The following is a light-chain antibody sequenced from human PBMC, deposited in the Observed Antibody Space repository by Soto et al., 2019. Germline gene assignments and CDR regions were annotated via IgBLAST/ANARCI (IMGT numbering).Light chain of an antibody. V-gene: IGKV1-39*01. Sequence: DIQMTQSPSSLSASVGDRVTITCRASQSISTYLNWYQQKPGKAPNLLIYAASVLQSGVPSRFSGSGSGTEFILSISSLQPEDFSTYYCQQTYSTVRTFGQGTKV. CDR2: AAS. J-gene: IGKJ1*01. CDR3: QQTYSTVRT. CDR1: QSISTY.